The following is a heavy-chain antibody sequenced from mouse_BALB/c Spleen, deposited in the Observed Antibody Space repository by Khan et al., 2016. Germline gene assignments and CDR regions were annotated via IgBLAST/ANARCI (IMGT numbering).Heavy chain of an antibody. J-gene: IGHJ3*01. V-gene: IGHV5-6-4*01. D-gene: IGHD3-1*01. Sequence: EVELVESGGGLVKPGGSLKLSCAASGFTFSSYTMSWVRQTPEKRLEWVATISSGGNYTYYPDTVKGRFTISRDNAKNTLYLQMSSLKSEDTAMYYCNRDSSGGFAYWGQGTLVTVSA. CDR1: GFTFSSYT. CDR2: ISSGGNYT. CDR3: NRDSSGGFAY.